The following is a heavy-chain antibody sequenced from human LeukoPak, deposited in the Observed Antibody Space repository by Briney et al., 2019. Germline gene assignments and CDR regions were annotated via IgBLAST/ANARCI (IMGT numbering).Heavy chain of an antibody. D-gene: IGHD5-12*01. CDR3: ARSHNIVATIFDY. V-gene: IGHV4-39*01. CDR2: IYYSGST. CDR1: GGSISSSSYY. Sequence: SSETLSLTRTVSGGSISSSSYYWGWIRQPPGKGLEWIGSIYYSGSTYYNPSLKSRVTISVDTSKNQFSLKLSSVTAADTAVFYCARSHNIVATIFDYWGQGTLVTVSS. J-gene: IGHJ4*02.